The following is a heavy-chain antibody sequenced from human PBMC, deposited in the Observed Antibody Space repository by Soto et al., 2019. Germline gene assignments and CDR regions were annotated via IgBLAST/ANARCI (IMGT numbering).Heavy chain of an antibody. CDR2: IYYTGTT. J-gene: IGHJ6*02. CDR3: ARPHSIYYYYAMDV. CDR1: GGSISSSSYY. Sequence: PSETLSLTCTVSGGSISSSSYYWGWVRQPPRKGLEWIGSIYYTGTTDYNPSLKGRVTMSVDTSKNQFSLRLRSVTAADTAAYYCARPHSIYYYYAMDVWGPGTTVTVSS. V-gene: IGHV4-39*01.